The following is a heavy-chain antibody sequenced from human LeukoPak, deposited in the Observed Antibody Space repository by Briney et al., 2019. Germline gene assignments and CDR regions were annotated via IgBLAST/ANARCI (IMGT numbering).Heavy chain of an antibody. V-gene: IGHV4-38-2*02. D-gene: IGHD3/OR15-3a*01. CDR2: MYHSGST. Sequence: PSETLSLTCTVSGYSINSGYYWGWIRQPPGKGLEWIGSMYHSGSTYYNPSLKSRVTISVDTSKNQFSLKLSSVTAADTAVYYCARQTGSGLFILPGGQGTLVTVSS. CDR3: ARQTGSGLFILP. J-gene: IGHJ4*02. CDR1: GYSINSGYY.